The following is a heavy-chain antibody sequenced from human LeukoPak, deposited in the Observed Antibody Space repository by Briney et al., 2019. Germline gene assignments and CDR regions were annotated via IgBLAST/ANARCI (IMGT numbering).Heavy chain of an antibody. J-gene: IGHJ4*02. V-gene: IGHV3-7*02. Sequence: AGGSLRLSCAASGFTFSHYWMTWVRQAPGKGLEWVANIKEDGSDKYYADSVKGRFTISRDNAKNSLYLQMNSLRAEDTAVYYCARWSHVSGRWFLDNWGRGTLVSVSS. CDR3: ARWSHVSGRWFLDN. CDR2: IKEDGSDK. CDR1: GFTFSHYW. D-gene: IGHD3-10*01.